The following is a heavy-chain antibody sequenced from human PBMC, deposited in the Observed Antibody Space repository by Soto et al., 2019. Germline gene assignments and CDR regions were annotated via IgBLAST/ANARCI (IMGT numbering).Heavy chain of an antibody. CDR3: ARVGGINWFDT. V-gene: IGHV4-31*03. CDR2: IYYSGST. D-gene: IGHD3-16*01. J-gene: IGHJ5*02. CDR1: GGYISSGGYY. Sequence: SETLSLTCTVSGGYISSGGYYWSWIRQHPGKGLEWIGYIYYSGSTYYNPSLKSRVTISVDTSKNQYSLKLSSVTAADTAVYYCARVGGINWFDTWGQGTLVTVSS.